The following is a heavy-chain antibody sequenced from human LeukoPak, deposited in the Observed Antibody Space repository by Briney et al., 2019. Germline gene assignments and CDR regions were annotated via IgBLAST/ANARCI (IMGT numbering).Heavy chain of an antibody. CDR2: IWYDGSNK. CDR3: ARDPTPDDSYNPPGYFDY. V-gene: IGHV3-33*01. J-gene: IGHJ4*02. Sequence: GRSLRLSCAASGFTFSSYGMHWVRQAPGKGLEWVAVIWYDGSNKYYADSVKGRFTISRDNSKNTLYLQMNSLRAEDTAVYYCARDPTPDDSYNPPGYFDYWGQGTLVTVSS. CDR1: GFTFSSYG. D-gene: IGHD5-24*01.